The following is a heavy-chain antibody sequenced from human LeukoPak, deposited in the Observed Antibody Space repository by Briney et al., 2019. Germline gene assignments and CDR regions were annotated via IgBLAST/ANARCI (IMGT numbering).Heavy chain of an antibody. D-gene: IGHD2-15*01. J-gene: IGHJ4*02. Sequence: GGSLRLSCAASGFTFSSYAMSWVRQAPGKGLEWVSSISSTSTYINYADSLKGRFTISRDNAKNSLYLQMNSLRAEDTAVYYCARKKYCSGGSCYAIDYWGQGTLVTVSS. CDR3: ARKKYCSGGSCYAIDY. CDR2: ISSTSTYI. V-gene: IGHV3-21*01. CDR1: GFTFSSYA.